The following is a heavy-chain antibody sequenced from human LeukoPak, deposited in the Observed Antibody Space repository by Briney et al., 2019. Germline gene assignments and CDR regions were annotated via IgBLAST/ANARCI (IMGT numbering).Heavy chain of an antibody. Sequence: PGGSLRLSCAASGFTFSSYGMHWARQAPGKGLEWVAVISYDGSNKYYADSVKGRFTISRDNAKNSLYLQMNSLRAEDTALYYCAKDFSPTYLGGACFDYWGQGTLVTVSS. V-gene: IGHV3-30*18. CDR1: GFTFSSYG. D-gene: IGHD1-26*01. CDR2: ISYDGSNK. CDR3: AKDFSPTYLGGACFDY. J-gene: IGHJ4*02.